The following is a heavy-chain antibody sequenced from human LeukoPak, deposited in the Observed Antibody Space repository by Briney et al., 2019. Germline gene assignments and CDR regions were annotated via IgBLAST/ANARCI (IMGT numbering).Heavy chain of an antibody. Sequence: SETLSLTCAVYGGSFSGYYWSWIRQPPGKGLEWIGEINHSGSTNYNPSLKSRVTISVDTSKNQFSLKLSSVTAADTAVYYCARSQQWLGYDAFDIWGQGTMVTVSS. CDR2: INHSGST. V-gene: IGHV4-34*01. CDR1: GGSFSGYY. J-gene: IGHJ3*02. D-gene: IGHD6-19*01. CDR3: ARSQQWLGYDAFDI.